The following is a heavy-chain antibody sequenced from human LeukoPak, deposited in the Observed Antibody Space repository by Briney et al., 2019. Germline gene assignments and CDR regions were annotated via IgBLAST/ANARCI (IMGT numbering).Heavy chain of an antibody. CDR1: GGSISSYY. CDR2: IYYSGST. D-gene: IGHD6-19*01. CDR3: ARDRSSSGWYNWFDP. Sequence: SETLSLTCTVSGGSISSYYWSWIRQPPGKGLEWIGYIYYSGSTNYNPSLKSRVTISVKTSKNQFSLKLSSVTAADTAVYYCARDRSSSGWYNWFDPWGQGTLVTVSS. J-gene: IGHJ5*02. V-gene: IGHV4-59*01.